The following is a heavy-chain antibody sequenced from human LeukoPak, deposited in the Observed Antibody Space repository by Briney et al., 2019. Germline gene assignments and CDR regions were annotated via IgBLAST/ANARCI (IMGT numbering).Heavy chain of an antibody. J-gene: IGHJ4*02. CDR3: AKGLGDYDDFRLGY. CDR1: VFTSTTYG. D-gene: IGHD4-17*01. CDR2: IPTDGSDN. Sequence: SLRPSCAASVFTSTTYGSHSVRQAPHKGLGWVAFIPTDGSDNYYANSVKGRFTISRDNSKNTLYLQMNSLRSEDTAVYYCAKGLGDYDDFRLGYWGQGTLVTVSS. V-gene: IGHV3-30*02.